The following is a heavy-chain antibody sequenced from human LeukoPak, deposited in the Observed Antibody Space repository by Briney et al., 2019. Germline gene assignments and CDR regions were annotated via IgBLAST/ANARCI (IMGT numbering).Heavy chain of an antibody. V-gene: IGHV1-2*02. J-gene: IGHJ3*02. D-gene: IGHD1-26*01. CDR1: GYTFTGYY. CDR2: INLNSGGT. Sequence: ASVKVSCKASGYTFTGYYMHWVRQAPGQGLEWVGWINLNSGGTNYAQKFQGRVTMTRDTSISTAYMELSRLRSDDTAVYYCAREKTLIVGATTDAFDIWGQGTMVTVSS. CDR3: AREKTLIVGATTDAFDI.